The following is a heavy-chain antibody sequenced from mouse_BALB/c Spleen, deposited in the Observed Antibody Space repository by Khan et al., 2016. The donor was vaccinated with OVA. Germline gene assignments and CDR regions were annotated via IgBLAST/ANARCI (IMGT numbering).Heavy chain of an antibody. V-gene: IGHV1-77*01. CDR1: GYTFTDYV. CDR3: ARAEEGVFAY. CDR2: IYPGSDST. D-gene: IGHD3-3*01. Sequence: QVQLQQSGPELVKPGASVKMSCKASGYTFTDYVMNWVKQRNGQGLEWIGQIYPGSDSTYYNEKFKGKATLTADRSSSTAYMQISNLTSEDSAVYYCARAEEGVFAYWGQGTLVTVSA. J-gene: IGHJ3*01.